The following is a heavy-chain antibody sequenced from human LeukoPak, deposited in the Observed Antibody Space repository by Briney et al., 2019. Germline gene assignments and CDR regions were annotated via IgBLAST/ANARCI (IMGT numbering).Heavy chain of an antibody. Sequence: PGRSLRLSCAASGFTFSTFGMHWVRQAPGKGLEWVAVIWSDGSNQYYADSVRGRFTISRDNSKNTLYLQMDSLRAEDTAVYYCASGDTTGYSGDAFNIWGQGTMVTVSS. V-gene: IGHV3-33*01. CDR1: GFTFSTFG. D-gene: IGHD3-22*01. CDR2: IWSDGSNQ. CDR3: ASGDTTGYSGDAFNI. J-gene: IGHJ3*02.